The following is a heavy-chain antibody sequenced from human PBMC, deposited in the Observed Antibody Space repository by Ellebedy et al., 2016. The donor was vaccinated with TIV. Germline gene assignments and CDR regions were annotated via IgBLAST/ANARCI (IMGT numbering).Heavy chain of an antibody. J-gene: IGHJ4*02. CDR2: IFHSGNT. Sequence: MPGGSLRLSCTVSGGSISSYYLSWFRQPPAMVLDWIGDIFHSGNTNYNPSLKSRVTMSLDTSKNQFYLNVSSVTAADTPVYYCARWDGTGGTFQGPYDYWGQGTPVDVAS. CDR3: ARWDGTGGTFQGPYDY. V-gene: IGHV4-59*01. D-gene: IGHD2-8*02. CDR1: GGSISSYY.